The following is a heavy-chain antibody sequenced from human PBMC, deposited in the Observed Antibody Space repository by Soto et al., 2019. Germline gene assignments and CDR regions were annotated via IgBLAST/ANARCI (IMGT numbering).Heavy chain of an antibody. D-gene: IGHD6-19*01. V-gene: IGHV4-59*08. CDR3: ARLAVAGQADYFDY. CDR2: IYYSGST. CDR1: GGSISSYY. J-gene: IGHJ4*02. Sequence: SETLSLTCTVSGGSISSYYWSWIRQPPGKGLEWIGYIYYSGSTNYNPSLKSRVTISVDTSKNQLSLKLSSVTAADTAVYYCARLAVAGQADYFDYWGQGTLVTVSS.